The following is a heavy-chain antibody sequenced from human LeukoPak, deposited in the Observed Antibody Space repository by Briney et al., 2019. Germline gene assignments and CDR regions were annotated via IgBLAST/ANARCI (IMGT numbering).Heavy chain of an antibody. J-gene: IGHJ5*02. Sequence: ASVTVSCKASGYTFTSYDINWVRQAPGQGLEWMGWMNPNSGNTDYAQKFQGRVTITRNTSISTDYMELSSVRSEDTAVYYCARMSYYDRSRDNWFDPWGQGTLVTVSS. D-gene: IGHD3-22*01. CDR1: GYTFTSYD. CDR3: ARMSYYDRSRDNWFDP. V-gene: IGHV1-8*03. CDR2: MNPNSGNT.